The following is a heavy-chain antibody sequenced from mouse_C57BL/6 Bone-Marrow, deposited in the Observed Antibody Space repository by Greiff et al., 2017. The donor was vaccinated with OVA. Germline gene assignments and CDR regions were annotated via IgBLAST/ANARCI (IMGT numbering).Heavy chain of an antibody. D-gene: IGHD2-4*01. CDR3: HYYDYAVDY. CDR2: IRLKSDNYAT. Sequence: EVKVEESGGGLVQPGGSMKLSCVASGFTFSNYCMNWFRQSSEQGLEWVAQIRLKSDNYATNHAESVKGRSTISRDESKSSVYLQMISIRAEDTGIYYYHYYDYAVDYAGRGTTLTVSA. V-gene: IGHV6-3*01. CDR1: GFTFSNYC. J-gene: IGHJ2*01.